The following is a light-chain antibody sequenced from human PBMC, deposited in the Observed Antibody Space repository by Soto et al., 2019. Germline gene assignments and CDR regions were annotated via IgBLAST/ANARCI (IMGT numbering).Light chain of an antibody. J-gene: IGKJ2*01. V-gene: IGKV1-33*01. Sequence: DVLMTQSPSSLSASVGDRVTITCQASQDINNYLNWYQQKPGKAPKLLLYDASNLETGVPLRFRGSGSGTDFTLTISSLQPEDVATYYCQQCDNLPYPFGQGPKLE. CDR1: QDINNY. CDR2: DAS. CDR3: QQCDNLPYP.